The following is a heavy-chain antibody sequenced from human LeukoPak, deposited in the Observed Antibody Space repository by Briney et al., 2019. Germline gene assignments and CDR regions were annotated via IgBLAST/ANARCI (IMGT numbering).Heavy chain of an antibody. J-gene: IGHJ4*02. CDR1: GGSFSDYY. D-gene: IGHD3-22*01. CDR2: INHSGST. CDR3: ATLGEYYDSSGYYYN. Sequence: SETLSLTCAVYGGSFSDYYWNWIRQSPGKGLEWIGEINHSGSTYYNPSLKSRVTISVDSSKNQFSLKLTSVTAADTAVYYCATLGEYYDSSGYYYNWGQGTLVTVSS. V-gene: IGHV4-34*01.